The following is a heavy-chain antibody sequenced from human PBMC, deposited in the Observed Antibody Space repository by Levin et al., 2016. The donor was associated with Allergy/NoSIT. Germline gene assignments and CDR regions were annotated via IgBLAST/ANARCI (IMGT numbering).Heavy chain of an antibody. V-gene: IGHV4-59*08. J-gene: IGHJ4*02. D-gene: IGHD3-10*01. CDR3: ARHHGSGTAKYYFDY. Sequence: SETLSLTCTVSGDSINSYYWSWIRQSPGKGLEWIGYIYYSGGTNYNPSLESRVTLSVDTSKNQFSLRLSSVTAADTAVYYCARHHGSGTAKYYFDYWGQGALVTVSS. CDR2: IYYSGGT. CDR1: GDSINSYY.